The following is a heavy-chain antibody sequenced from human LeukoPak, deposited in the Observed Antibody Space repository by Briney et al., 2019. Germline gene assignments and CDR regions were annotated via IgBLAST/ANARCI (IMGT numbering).Heavy chain of an antibody. CDR3: ARDQSIAVAGTRNPAGY. D-gene: IGHD6-19*01. CDR1: GFTFSSYW. Sequence: GVSLRLSCAASGFTFSSYWMHWVRQAPGKGLVWVSRINSDGSSTSYADSVKGRFTISRDNAKNTLYLQMNSLRAEDTAVYYCARDQSIAVAGTRNPAGYWGQGTQVTVSS. V-gene: IGHV3-74*01. CDR2: INSDGSST. J-gene: IGHJ4*02.